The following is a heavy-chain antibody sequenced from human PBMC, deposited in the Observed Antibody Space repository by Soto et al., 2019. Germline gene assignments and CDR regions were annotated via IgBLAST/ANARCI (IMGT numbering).Heavy chain of an antibody. V-gene: IGHV4-59*08. CDR3: ARQFRDVYNAVEY. J-gene: IGHJ4*02. CDR1: GGSISSYH. CDR2: TSNSAPT. Sequence: SETLSLTCTVSGGSISSYHWSWIRKSPGKGLEWIGYTSNSAPTIYNPSLKSRVTISADTSKNQFSLRLSSVTAADTAVYFCARQFRDVYNAVEYWGQGALVTVS. D-gene: IGHD1-1*01.